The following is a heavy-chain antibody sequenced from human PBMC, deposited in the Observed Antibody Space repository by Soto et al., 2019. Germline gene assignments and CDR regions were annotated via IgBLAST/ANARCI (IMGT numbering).Heavy chain of an antibody. CDR3: GTAPGYGGSAPLDF. Sequence: DVQLVESGGGLVKPGGSLRLSCVASGLTFSDAWMNWLRQVPGKGPEWGARIRSQSDGGTRDYTAPVNGRFTISRDDSKSTLSLQMNSLKTDVTAIYYCGTAPGYGGSAPLDFRGKGHLVTVSS. CDR2: IRSQSDGGTR. V-gene: IGHV3-15*07. CDR1: GLTFSDAW. D-gene: IGHD5-12*01. J-gene: IGHJ4*02.